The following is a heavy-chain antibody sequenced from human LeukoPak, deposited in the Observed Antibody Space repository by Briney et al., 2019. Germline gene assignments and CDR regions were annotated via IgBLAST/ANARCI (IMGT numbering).Heavy chain of an antibody. CDR2: ITSSSDTI. J-gene: IGHJ1*01. V-gene: IGHV3-48*01. CDR3: AKAPDSSGYYGYFQH. Sequence: GGSLRLSCAGSGFIFRSYHMNWVRQAPGKGLEWVAFITSSSDTISYADSVKGRFTISRDNSKNTLYLQMNSLRAEDTAVYYCAKAPDSSGYYGYFQHWGQGTLVTVSS. D-gene: IGHD3-22*01. CDR1: GFIFRSYH.